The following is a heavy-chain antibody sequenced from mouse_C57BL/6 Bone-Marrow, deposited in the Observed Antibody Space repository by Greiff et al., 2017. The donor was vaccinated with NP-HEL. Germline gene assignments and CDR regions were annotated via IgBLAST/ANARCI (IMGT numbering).Heavy chain of an antibody. Sequence: VHLVESGAELARPGASVKLSCKASGYTFTSYGISWVKQRTGQGLEWIGEIYPRSGNTYYNEKFKGKATLTADKSSSTAYMELRSLTSEDSAVYFCARWGTAQAPSFAYWGQGTLVTVSA. CDR1: GYTFTSYG. CDR2: IYPRSGNT. D-gene: IGHD3-2*02. CDR3: ARWGTAQAPSFAY. J-gene: IGHJ3*01. V-gene: IGHV1-81*01.